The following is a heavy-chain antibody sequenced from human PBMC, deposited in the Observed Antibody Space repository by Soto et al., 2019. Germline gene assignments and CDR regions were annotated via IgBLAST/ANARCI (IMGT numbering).Heavy chain of an antibody. J-gene: IGHJ4*01. Sequence: QETGKGLVWVSCISTNSSVINYADSVKGRFTISRDDAKNTLYLQMNSLRAEVTVVYYCARDLTWGSADYWGHGSPVTVS. CDR3: ARDLTWGSADY. CDR2: ISTNSSVI. V-gene: IGHV3-74*01. D-gene: IGHD7-27*01.